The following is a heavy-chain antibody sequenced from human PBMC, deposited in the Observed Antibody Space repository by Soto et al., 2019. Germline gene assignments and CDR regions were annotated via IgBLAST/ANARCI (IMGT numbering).Heavy chain of an antibody. V-gene: IGHV4-59*01. Sequence: QVQLQESGPGLVKPSETLSLTCTVSGGSISGYHWSWMRQPPGERLEWIGFIHYTGTSSYNPSLTSRVTISADTATNQFSVNLSSVTAADTAVYYCAGYCNNCGGLDYWVQGALVTVSS. CDR2: IHYTGTS. D-gene: IGHD2-21*01. J-gene: IGHJ4*02. CDR1: GGSISGYH. CDR3: AGYCNNCGGLDY.